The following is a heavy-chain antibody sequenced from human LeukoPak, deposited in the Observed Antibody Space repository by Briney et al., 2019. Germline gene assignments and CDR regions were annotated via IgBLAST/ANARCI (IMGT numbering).Heavy chain of an antibody. J-gene: IGHJ4*02. CDR1: GDSISSNYY. V-gene: IGHV4-30-4*08. Sequence: TSQTLSLTCTVSGDSISSNYYWSWIRQPPGKGLEWIGYIYYSGNTYYNPSLKSRFIMSVDTSKNQFSLKLSSVTAADTAVYYCARLKLDCTGTGTVCHTDYFDYWGPGTLVTVSP. CDR2: IYYSGNT. D-gene: IGHD2-8*02. CDR3: ARLKLDCTGTGTVCHTDYFDY.